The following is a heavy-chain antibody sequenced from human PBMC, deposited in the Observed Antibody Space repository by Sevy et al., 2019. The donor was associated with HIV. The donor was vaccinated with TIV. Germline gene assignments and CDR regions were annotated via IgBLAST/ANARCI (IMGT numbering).Heavy chain of an antibody. J-gene: IGHJ5*02. CDR2: IYYSGST. CDR3: ARASASGSYVEWFDP. Sequence: SETLSLTCTVSGGSISSYYWSWIRQPPGKGLEWIGYIYYSGSTNYNPPLKSRVTISVDTSKNQFSLKLSSVTAADTAVYYCARASASGSYVEWFDPWGQGTLVTVSS. CDR1: GGSISSYY. V-gene: IGHV4-59*01. D-gene: IGHD1-26*01.